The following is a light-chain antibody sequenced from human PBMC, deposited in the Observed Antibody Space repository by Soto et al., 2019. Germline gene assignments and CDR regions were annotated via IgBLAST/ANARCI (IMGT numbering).Light chain of an antibody. CDR3: SSYAGSSNV. V-gene: IGLV2-8*01. Sequence: QSALTQPPSASGSPGQSVAISCTGTSSDVGGYNYVSWYQQHPGKAPKLMIYEVNKRPSWVPDRFSGSKSGNTASLTVSGLKAEYEADYYCSSYAGSSNVFGTGTKVTVL. J-gene: IGLJ1*01. CDR2: EVN. CDR1: SSDVGGYNY.